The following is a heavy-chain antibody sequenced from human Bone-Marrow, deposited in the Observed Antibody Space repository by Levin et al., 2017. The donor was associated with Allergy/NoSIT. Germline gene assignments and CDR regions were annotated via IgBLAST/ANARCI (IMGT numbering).Heavy chain of an antibody. Sequence: GESLKISCKVSGNTVSRYGIAWVRQAPGQGLEWMGWINTYGGNSKYAPRFQGRVTLTTDTSTSTVYMELRGLRSDDTAVYYCARYSNSENSLPFDSWGQGTLVSVSS. CDR2: INTYGGNS. D-gene: IGHD4-11*01. J-gene: IGHJ4*02. CDR3: ARYSNSENSLPFDS. CDR1: GNTVSRYG. V-gene: IGHV1-18*01.